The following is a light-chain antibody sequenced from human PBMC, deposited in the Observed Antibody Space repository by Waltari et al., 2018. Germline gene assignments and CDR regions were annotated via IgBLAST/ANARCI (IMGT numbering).Light chain of an antibody. CDR1: SIRSYY. Sequence: TQDPAVSVAMGQTVRLTSQGDSIRSYYASWYQPRPGQAPILVIYDKNRRPSGVPDRSSRSSSDDTASLTITEAQAEDEAYYYCHFRGASGSGGAFGGGTKLTVL. CDR3: HFRGASGSGGA. CDR2: DKN. V-gene: IGLV3-19*01. J-gene: IGLJ2*01.